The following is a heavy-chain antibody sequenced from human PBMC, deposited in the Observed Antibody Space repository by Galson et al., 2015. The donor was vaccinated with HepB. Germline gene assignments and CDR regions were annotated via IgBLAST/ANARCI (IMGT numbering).Heavy chain of an antibody. CDR2: IWYDGSYK. CDR1: GFTFGNFG. D-gene: IGHD6-19*01. V-gene: IGHV3-33*01. J-gene: IGHJ3*01. Sequence: ALRLSCAAAGFTFGNFGMHWGRQAPGKGREWVAVIWYDGSYKVDVDSVKGRFTVSRDNAKNTMYLETNTLRVEDTAVYFCTREQWQFNAFDLWGQGPMVTVSS. CDR3: TREQWQFNAFDL.